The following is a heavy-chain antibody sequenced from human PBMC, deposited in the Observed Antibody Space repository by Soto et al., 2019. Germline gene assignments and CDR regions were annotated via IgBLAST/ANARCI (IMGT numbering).Heavy chain of an antibody. CDR2: VSANGDIT. J-gene: IGHJ6*02. Sequence: EVKVLESGGDLVQPGGSLRLSWVASGFPFSEYAMTWARQAPGKGLDWVSSVSANGDITYYADSVKGRFTISRDNSNNTLLLQMNSLRAEDTALYYCARGDRGGSGSPASYYFSGLDVWGQGTTVIVSS. CDR1: GFPFSEYA. V-gene: IGHV3-23*01. D-gene: IGHD3-10*01. CDR3: ARGDRGGSGSPASYYFSGLDV.